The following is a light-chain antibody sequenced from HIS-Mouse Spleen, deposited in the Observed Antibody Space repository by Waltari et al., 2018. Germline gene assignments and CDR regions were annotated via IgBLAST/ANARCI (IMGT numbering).Light chain of an antibody. CDR1: AFPKKY. J-gene: IGLJ2*01. CDR2: EDS. V-gene: IGLV3-10*01. CDR3: YSTDSSGNHRV. Sequence: SYVLTQPPSVSVSPGQTPRVTCSGDAFPKKYAHWYQQKSGQAPVLVIYEDSKRPSGIPERFSGSSSGTMATLTISGAQVEDEADYYCYSTDSSGNHRVFGGGTKLTVL.